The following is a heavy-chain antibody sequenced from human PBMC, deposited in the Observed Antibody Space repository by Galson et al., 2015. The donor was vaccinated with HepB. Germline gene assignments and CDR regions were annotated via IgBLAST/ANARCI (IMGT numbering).Heavy chain of an antibody. CDR3: AKARGVTIFGVVISTPDY. CDR1: GFTFSSYA. V-gene: IGHV3-23*01. CDR2: ISGSGGST. J-gene: IGHJ4*02. D-gene: IGHD3-3*01. Sequence: SLRLSCAASGFTFSSYAMSWVRQAPGKGLEWVSAISGSGGSTYYADSVKGRFTISRDNSKNTLYLQMNSLRAEDTAVYYCAKARGVTIFGVVISTPDYWGQGTLVTVSS.